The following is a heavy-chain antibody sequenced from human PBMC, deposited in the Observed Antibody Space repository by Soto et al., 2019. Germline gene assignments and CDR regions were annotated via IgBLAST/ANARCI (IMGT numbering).Heavy chain of an antibody. Sequence: PGGSLRLSCAASGFTFSSYAMSWVRQAPGKGLEWVSAISGSGGSTYYADSVKGRFTISRDNFKNTLYLQMNSLRAEDTAVYYCAKDPYYDFWSGPPRNNWFDPWGQGTLVTVSS. D-gene: IGHD3-3*01. V-gene: IGHV3-23*01. J-gene: IGHJ5*02. CDR3: AKDPYYDFWSGPPRNNWFDP. CDR1: GFTFSSYA. CDR2: ISGSGGST.